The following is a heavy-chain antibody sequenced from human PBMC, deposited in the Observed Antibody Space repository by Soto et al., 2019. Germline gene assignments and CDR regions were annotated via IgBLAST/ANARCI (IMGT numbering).Heavy chain of an antibody. CDR2: ISGYTANA. V-gene: IGHV1-18*01. CDR1: GYTFRNFG. J-gene: IGHJ4*02. Sequence: QLLQSGAEVKKTGASVKVTCKASGYTFRNFGISCVRQAPGQGLEGMGWISGYTANANYAQKFQGRLTMPADTSTSTAYMERRSLRSDDRAVYYCARENSYFDYWGQGTLVTVSS. CDR3: ARENSYFDY.